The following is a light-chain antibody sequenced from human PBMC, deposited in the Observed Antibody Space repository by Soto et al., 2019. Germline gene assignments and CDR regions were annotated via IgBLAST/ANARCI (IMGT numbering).Light chain of an antibody. V-gene: IGKV1-5*01. CDR1: QSISSW. Sequence: QITQSPSSLSASVGDRVTITGRASQSISSWLAWYQHKPGKAPKLLIYDASSLEGGVPSKFSGTGSGTEFTLTISRLQPDDFATYYCQQYNSYPWTFGPGTKVDIK. CDR2: DAS. CDR3: QQYNSYPWT. J-gene: IGKJ1*01.